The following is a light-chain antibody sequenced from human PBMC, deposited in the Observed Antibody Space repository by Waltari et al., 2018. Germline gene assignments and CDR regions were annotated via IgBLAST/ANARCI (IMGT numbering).Light chain of an antibody. CDR3: QVWDSSSWV. J-gene: IGLJ3*02. V-gene: IGLV3-21*01. CDR2: YDS. Sequence: SYVLTQPPAVSVAPGQTARLSCGGSNIGSKSVHWYQQRPGQSTVLVIQYDSGRPSGIPERLSGSNSGNTVTLTISRVEAGDEADYYCQVWDSSSWVFGGGTKLTVL. CDR1: NIGSKS.